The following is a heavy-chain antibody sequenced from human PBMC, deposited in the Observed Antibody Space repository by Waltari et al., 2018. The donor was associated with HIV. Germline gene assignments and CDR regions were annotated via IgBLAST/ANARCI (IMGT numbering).Heavy chain of an antibody. CDR1: GYTFTTYA. D-gene: IGHD2-2*01. Sequence: QVQLVQSGSELKKPGASVKVSCKASGYTFTTYAINWVRQAPRHGLEWMGWINTKTGNPTYAQGFTGRFVFSLDTSVSTAYLQISSLKAEDTAVYYCARGWSTSSFGPWGQGTLVTVSS. J-gene: IGHJ5*02. V-gene: IGHV7-4-1*02. CDR3: ARGWSTSSFGP. CDR2: INTKTGNP.